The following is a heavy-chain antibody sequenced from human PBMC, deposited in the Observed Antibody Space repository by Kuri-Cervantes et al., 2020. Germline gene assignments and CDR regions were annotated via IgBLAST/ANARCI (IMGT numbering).Heavy chain of an antibody. Sequence: GESLKISCAASGFTFSSYSMNWVRQAPGKGLEWVSYISSSSGTIYYADSVKGRFTIPRDNAKNSLYLQMNSLRAEDTAVYYCARGGHSSRFDPWGQGTLVTVSS. D-gene: IGHD4-11*01. V-gene: IGHV3-48*01. J-gene: IGHJ5*02. CDR3: ARGGHSSRFDP. CDR1: GFTFSSYS. CDR2: ISSSSGTI.